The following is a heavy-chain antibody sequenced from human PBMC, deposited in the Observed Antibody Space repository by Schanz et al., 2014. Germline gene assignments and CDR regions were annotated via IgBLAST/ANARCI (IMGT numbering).Heavy chain of an antibody. CDR2: INPSGGVT. J-gene: IGHJ6*02. V-gene: IGHV1-46*01. CDR1: GYTFTAYF. D-gene: IGHD5-18*01. CDR3: ARVRGFTYGVNFGMDV. Sequence: QVLLVQSGAEVKQPGASVKVSCKASGYTFTAYFIHWVRQAPGQGLEWIGVINPSGGVTHYAQKFQGRVTLTRDTSTTTVYMQLSSLTSEDTAVYYCARVRGFTYGVNFGMDVWGLGTTVTVSS.